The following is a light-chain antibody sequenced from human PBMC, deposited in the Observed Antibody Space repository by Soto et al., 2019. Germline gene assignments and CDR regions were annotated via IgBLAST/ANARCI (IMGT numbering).Light chain of an antibody. J-gene: IGLJ2*01. Sequence: QSVLTQPPSVSGAPGQRVTISCTGSSSNIGAGYDVHWYQQLPGTAPKLLIYGNSNRPSGVPDRFSGSKSGTSASLAITGLQAEHEADYYCQSYDSNRGWVFGGGTKLTVL. CDR2: GNS. V-gene: IGLV1-40*01. CDR3: QSYDSNRGWV. CDR1: SSNIGAGYD.